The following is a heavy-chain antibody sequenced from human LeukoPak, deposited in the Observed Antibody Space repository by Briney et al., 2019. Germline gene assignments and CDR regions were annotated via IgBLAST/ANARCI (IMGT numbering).Heavy chain of an antibody. J-gene: IGHJ1*01. D-gene: IGHD6-13*01. CDR1: GFSFSTYT. V-gene: IGHV3-23*01. CDR3: ARVGSSSWLGPDAEYFHH. Sequence: PGGSLRLSCAASGFSFSTYTMSWVRQAPGKGLEWVSGISASGGSTYYADSVKGRFTISRDNAKNSLYLQMNGLRAEDTAVYYCARVGSSSWLGPDAEYFHHWGQGTLVTVSS. CDR2: ISASGGST.